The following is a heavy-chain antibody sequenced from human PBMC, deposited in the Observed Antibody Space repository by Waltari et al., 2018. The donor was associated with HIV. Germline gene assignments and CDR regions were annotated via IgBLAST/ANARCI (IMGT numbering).Heavy chain of an antibody. J-gene: IGHJ1*01. CDR1: GFTFGDSA. V-gene: IGHV3-49*04. CDR3: TRDSIYYYGSGSYFQH. CDR2: FRSKAYGGTT. D-gene: IGHD3-10*01. Sequence: ELQLVESGGGLGQPGRSLRLSCTASGFTFGDSAMSWGRQGPGKGLEWVGFFRSKAYGGTTEYAASVKGRFTISRDDSKSIAYLQMNSLKTEDTAVYYCTRDSIYYYGSGSYFQHWGQGTLVTVSS.